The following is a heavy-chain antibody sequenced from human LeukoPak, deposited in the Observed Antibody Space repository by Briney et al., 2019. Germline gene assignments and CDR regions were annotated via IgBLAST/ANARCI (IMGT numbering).Heavy chain of an antibody. V-gene: IGHV4-38-2*02. CDR2: IYHSGST. CDR3: ASSGRSGYDLYFDY. CDR1: GYSISSGYY. J-gene: IGHJ4*02. Sequence: SETLSLTCTVSGYSISSGYYWGWIRQPPGKGLEWIGSIYHSGSTYYNPSLKSRVTISVDTSKNQFSLKLSSVTAADTAVYYCASSGRSGYDLYFDYWGQGTLVTVSS. D-gene: IGHD5-12*01.